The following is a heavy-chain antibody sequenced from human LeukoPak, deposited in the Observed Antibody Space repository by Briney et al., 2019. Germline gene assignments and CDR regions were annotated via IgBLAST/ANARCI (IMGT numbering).Heavy chain of an antibody. Sequence: PGRSLRLSCAASGFTFSTYAMHWVRQAPGKGLEWVAVISYDGSNKYYADSVKGRFTISRDNSKNTLYLQMNSLRAEDTAVYYCARRSHYDSKETDYWGQGTLVTVSS. J-gene: IGHJ4*02. CDR3: ARRSHYDSKETDY. D-gene: IGHD3-22*01. CDR1: GFTFSTYA. V-gene: IGHV3-30*04. CDR2: ISYDGSNK.